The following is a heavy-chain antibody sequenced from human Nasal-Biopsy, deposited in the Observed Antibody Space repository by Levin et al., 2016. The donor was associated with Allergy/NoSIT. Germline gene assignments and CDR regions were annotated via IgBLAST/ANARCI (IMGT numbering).Heavy chain of an antibody. Sequence: ASVKVSCKASGYMFRYYCVHWVRRAPGQGLEWIGWINSDTGDTNYAQKFQGRVTVSRDTSTNTAFLDLNNVRSEDTAVYFCARDGGCSFSSCYVYSHYYYMVVWGTGTAVTVSS. CDR2: INSDTGDT. V-gene: IGHV1-2*02. J-gene: IGHJ6*03. CDR1: GYMFRYYC. CDR3: ARDGGCSFSSCYVYSHYYYMVV. D-gene: IGHD2-2*01.